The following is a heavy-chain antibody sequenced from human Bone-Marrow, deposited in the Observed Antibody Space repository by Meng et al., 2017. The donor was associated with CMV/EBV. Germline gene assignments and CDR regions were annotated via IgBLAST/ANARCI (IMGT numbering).Heavy chain of an antibody. CDR2: IRYDGSNK. Sequence: GGSLRLSCAASGFTFSSYGMHWVRQAPGKGLEWVAFIRYDGSNKYYADFVKGRFTISRDNSKNTLYLQMNSLRAEDTAVYYCAKEDGRLAYFDYWGQGTLVTVSS. V-gene: IGHV3-30*02. D-gene: IGHD4-17*01. CDR1: GFTFSSYG. CDR3: AKEDGRLAYFDY. J-gene: IGHJ4*02.